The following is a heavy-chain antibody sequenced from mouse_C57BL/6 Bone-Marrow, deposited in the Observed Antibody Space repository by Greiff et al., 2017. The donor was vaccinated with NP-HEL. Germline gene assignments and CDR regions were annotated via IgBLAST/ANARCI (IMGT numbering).Heavy chain of an antibody. Sequence: VQLQQSGPELVKPGASVKISCKASGYAFSSSWMNWVKQRPGKGLEWIGRIYPGDGDTNYNGKFKGKATLTADKSSSTAYMQRSSLTSEDSAVYCCARATVVATGAWFAYWGQGTLVTVSA. CDR1: GYAFSSSW. J-gene: IGHJ3*01. CDR3: ARATVVATGAWFAY. V-gene: IGHV1-82*01. D-gene: IGHD1-1*01. CDR2: IYPGDGDT.